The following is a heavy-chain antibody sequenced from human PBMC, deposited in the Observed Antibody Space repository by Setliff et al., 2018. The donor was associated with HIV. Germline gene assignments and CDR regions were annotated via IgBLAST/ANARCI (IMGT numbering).Heavy chain of an antibody. V-gene: IGHV1-2*04. D-gene: IGHD2-2*01. Sequence: ASVKVSCKASGYTFTGYYMHWVQQAPGQGLEWMGWINPNSGGTNYAQKFQGWVTMTRDTSISTAYMELSRLRSDDTAVYYCARSQGIVPAAPLWYWGQGTLVTVSS. CDR3: ARSQGIVPAAPLWY. CDR1: GYTFTGYY. CDR2: INPNSGGT. J-gene: IGHJ4*02.